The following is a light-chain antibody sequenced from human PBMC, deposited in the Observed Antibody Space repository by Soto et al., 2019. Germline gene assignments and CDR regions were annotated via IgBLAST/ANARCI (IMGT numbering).Light chain of an antibody. J-gene: IGKJ2*01. CDR2: LGS. V-gene: IGKV2-28*01. CDR3: MPGLQSPFT. CDR1: RSLLHSNAYNY. Sequence: DIVLTQSPLSLPVTPGEPASISCRSSRSLLHSNAYNYLNWYLQKPGQSPQLLIYLGSNRASGVPDRFSGSGSGTDFTLKINSVEAEDVGVYYCMPGLQSPFTFGQGTKLEIK.